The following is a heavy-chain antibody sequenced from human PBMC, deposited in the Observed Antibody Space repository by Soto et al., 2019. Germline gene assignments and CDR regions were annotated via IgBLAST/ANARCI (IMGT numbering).Heavy chain of an antibody. CDR3: ARGDWAYCGGDCYSTFDY. Sequence: VQLLESGGGLVQPGGSLRLSCAASGFTFSSYAMHWVRQAPGKGLEWVAVISYDGSNKYYEDSVKGRFTISRDNSKTTLYLQMNSLRAGDPTVYYCARGDWAYCGGDCYSTFDYWGQGTLVTVSS. CDR2: ISYDGSNK. J-gene: IGHJ4*02. V-gene: IGHV3-30-3*01. CDR1: GFTFSSYA. D-gene: IGHD2-21*02.